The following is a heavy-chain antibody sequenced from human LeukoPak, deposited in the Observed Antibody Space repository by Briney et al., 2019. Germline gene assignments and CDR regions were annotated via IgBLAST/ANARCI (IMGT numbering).Heavy chain of an antibody. V-gene: IGHV3-21*01. CDR2: IGSSSSYI. Sequence: PGGSLRLSCAASGFTFSSYSMNWVRQAPGKGLEWVSSIGSSSSYIYYADSVKGRFTISRDNAKNSLYLQMNSLRAEDTAVYYCARGVGAAAGTAKHWGQGTLVTVSS. CDR3: ARGVGAAAGTAKH. J-gene: IGHJ4*02. CDR1: GFTFSSYS. D-gene: IGHD6-13*01.